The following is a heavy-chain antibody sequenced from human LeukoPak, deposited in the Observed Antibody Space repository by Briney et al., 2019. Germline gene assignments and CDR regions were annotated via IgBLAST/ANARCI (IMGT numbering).Heavy chain of an antibody. Sequence: PSETLCLTCSVSGGSISPYYWSWIRQPPGKGLEWIGYIYYSGTTNYNPSLQSRVTISVATSKNQFSLKLSSVTAADTALSYCARDRASAGGFDYWGQGTLVTVSS. CDR3: ARDRASAGGFDY. V-gene: IGHV4-59*01. J-gene: IGHJ4*02. CDR2: IYYSGTT. CDR1: GGSISPYY. D-gene: IGHD2-15*01.